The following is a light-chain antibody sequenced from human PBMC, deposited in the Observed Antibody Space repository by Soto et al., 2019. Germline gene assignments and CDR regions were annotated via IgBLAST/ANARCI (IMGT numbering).Light chain of an antibody. CDR1: QRVSSSF. V-gene: IGKV3-20*01. Sequence: ERVFTQSPGTLSLSPGERATLSWRASQRVSSSFLAWYQQKPGQAPRLLIYGAASRASGIPDRFSGRGSGTDFSLTLSRLEPEDFAVYFCQQYGSSPLTFGGGTKVELK. CDR3: QQYGSSPLT. CDR2: GAA. J-gene: IGKJ4*01.